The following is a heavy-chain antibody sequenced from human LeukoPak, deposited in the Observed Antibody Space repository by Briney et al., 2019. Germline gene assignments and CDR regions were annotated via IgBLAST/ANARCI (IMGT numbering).Heavy chain of an antibody. CDR1: GFTFSTYS. Sequence: GGSLRLSCEVSGFTFSTYSMNWVRQAPGKGLEWVSSISSSSSYIYYANSVKGRFTISRDNAKNSLYLQMNSLRAEDTAVYYCVRDYENLTGSKTRFHYWGQGTLVTVSS. CDR3: VRDYENLTGSKTRFHY. D-gene: IGHD3-9*01. CDR2: ISSSSSYI. J-gene: IGHJ4*02. V-gene: IGHV3-21*01.